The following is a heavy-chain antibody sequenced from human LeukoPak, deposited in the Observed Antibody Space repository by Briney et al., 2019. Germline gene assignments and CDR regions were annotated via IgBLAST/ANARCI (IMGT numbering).Heavy chain of an antibody. V-gene: IGHV1-46*01. CDR3: ARDNYGSEINVNWFDP. D-gene: IGHD3-10*01. J-gene: IGHJ5*02. CDR1: GGTFSSYA. CDR2: INPSGGST. Sequence: GSSVKVSCKASGGTFSSYAIGWVRQAPGQGLEWMGIINPSGGSTSYAQKFQGRVTMTRGMSTSTVYVELSSLRSEDTAVYYCARDNYGSEINVNWFDPWGQGTLVTVSS.